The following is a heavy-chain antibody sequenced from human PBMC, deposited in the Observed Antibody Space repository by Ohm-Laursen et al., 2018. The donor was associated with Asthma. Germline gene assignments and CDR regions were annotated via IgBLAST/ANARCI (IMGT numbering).Heavy chain of an antibody. CDR3: ARIGPEWELPGREYSLHH. CDR1: GFDFSNYW. CDR2: ISTASTFI. D-gene: IGHD1-26*01. V-gene: IGHV3-21*01. J-gene: IGHJ1*01. Sequence: SLRLSCSASGFDFSNYWMSWVRQAPGKGLEWVASISTASTFIYYADSVRGRFTTSRDNARNSVYLQMNSLRAEDTALYYCARIGPEWELPGREYSLHHWGEGTLVTVSS.